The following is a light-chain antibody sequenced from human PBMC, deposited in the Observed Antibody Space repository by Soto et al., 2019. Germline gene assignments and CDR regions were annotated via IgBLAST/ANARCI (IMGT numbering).Light chain of an antibody. Sequence: EIVLTQSPGTLSLSPGERATLSCRASSSVSTSLAWYQQKPGQAPRLLIYDASTKATGIPARFSGSGSGTDFTLNISGLEPEDFAVYYCQRRRNWPWTFGQGTKVEVK. J-gene: IGKJ1*01. V-gene: IGKV3-11*01. CDR3: QRRRNWPWT. CDR1: SSVSTS. CDR2: DAS.